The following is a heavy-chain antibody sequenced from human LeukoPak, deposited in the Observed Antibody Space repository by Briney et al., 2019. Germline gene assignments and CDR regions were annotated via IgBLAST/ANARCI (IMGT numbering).Heavy chain of an antibody. V-gene: IGHV4-31*03. D-gene: IGHD2-8*02. CDR2: IYYSGST. Sequence: PSQTLSLTCTVSGGSISSGGYYWSWIRQHPGKGLEWIGYIYYSGSTYYNPSLKSRVTISADTSKNQFSLKLNSVTAADTAMYFCARDHPTPNTGYMDVWGKGTTVTVSS. CDR1: GGSISSGGYY. CDR3: ARDHPTPNTGYMDV. J-gene: IGHJ6*04.